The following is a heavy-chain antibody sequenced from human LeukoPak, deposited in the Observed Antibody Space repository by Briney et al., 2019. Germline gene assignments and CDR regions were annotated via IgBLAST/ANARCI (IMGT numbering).Heavy chain of an antibody. D-gene: IGHD2-2*01. J-gene: IGHJ5*02. V-gene: IGHV3-21*01. Sequence: KSGGSLRLSCAASGFTFSSYSMNWVRQAPGKGLEWVSSISSSSSYIYYADSVKGRFTISRDNAKNSLYLQMNSLRAEDTAVYYCARGIGLGYCSSTSCQKVITWGQGTLVTVSS. CDR3: ARGIGLGYCSSTSCQKVIT. CDR1: GFTFSSYS. CDR2: ISSSSSYI.